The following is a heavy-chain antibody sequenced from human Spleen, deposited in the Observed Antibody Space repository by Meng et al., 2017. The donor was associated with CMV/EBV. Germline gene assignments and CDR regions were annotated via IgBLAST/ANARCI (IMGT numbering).Heavy chain of an antibody. J-gene: IGHJ4*02. Sequence: QVQLQESGPGLGKPSQTLSLTCTVSGGSISSGSYYWSWIRQPAGKGLEWIGRIYTSGSTNYNPSLKSRVTISVDTSKNQFSLKLSSVTAADTAVYYCARGLGGSTDDYWGQGTLVTVSS. V-gene: IGHV4-61*02. CDR2: IYTSGST. CDR3: ARGLGGSTDDY. D-gene: IGHD3-16*01. CDR1: GGSISSGSYY.